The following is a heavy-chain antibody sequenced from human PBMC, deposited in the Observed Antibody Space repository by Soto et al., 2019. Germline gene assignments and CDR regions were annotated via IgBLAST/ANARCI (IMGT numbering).Heavy chain of an antibody. CDR3: ARDIESVTAKHFFYYYAMDV. D-gene: IGHD2-8*01. J-gene: IGHJ6*02. V-gene: IGHV1-18*01. CDR2: VSANNGHT. CDR1: GFTFSNYG. Sequence: ASVKVSCKASGFTFSNYGLNWVRQAPGKGREWMGWVSANNGHTNYAQTLQGRVSMTTDTSTSTAYMELRGLTFDDTAVYYCARDIESVTAKHFFYYYAMDVWGQGTTVTVSS.